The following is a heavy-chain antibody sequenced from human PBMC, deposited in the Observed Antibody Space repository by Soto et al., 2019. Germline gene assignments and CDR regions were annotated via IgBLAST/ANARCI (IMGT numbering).Heavy chain of an antibody. V-gene: IGHV3-21*01. CDR1: GFTFSSYS. J-gene: IGHJ4*02. D-gene: IGHD2-15*01. Sequence: PGGSLRLSCAASGFTFSSYSMNWVRQAPGKGLEWVSSISSSSSYIYYADSVKGRFTISRDNAKNSLYLQMNSLRAEDTAVYYCARDPPGLGYCSGGSCYTFDYWGQGTLVTVSS. CDR3: ARDPPGLGYCSGGSCYTFDY. CDR2: ISSSSSYI.